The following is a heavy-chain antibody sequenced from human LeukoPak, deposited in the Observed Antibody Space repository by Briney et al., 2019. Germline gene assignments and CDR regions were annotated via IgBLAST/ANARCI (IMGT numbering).Heavy chain of an antibody. D-gene: IGHD5-24*01. CDR1: GFNFDSYV. J-gene: IGHJ4*02. CDR2: ISRSGAST. Sequence: GGSLRLSCAASGFNFDSYVMNWVRQTPGKGLEWVSSISRSGASTYYADSVKGRFKISRDNSQNTVHLQMNNLRGNDTAVYYCVKDVDMAISTTFGSWGQGTLVAVTS. CDR3: VKDVDMAISTTFGS. V-gene: IGHV3-23*01.